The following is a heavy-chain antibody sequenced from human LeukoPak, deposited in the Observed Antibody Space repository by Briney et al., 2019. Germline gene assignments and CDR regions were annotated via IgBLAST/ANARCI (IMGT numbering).Heavy chain of an antibody. CDR1: GFTFSSYW. CDR2: INSDGSST. CDR3: ARAAGSWGAFDI. J-gene: IGHJ3*02. Sequence: PGGSLRLSCAASGFTFSSYWMHWVRQAPGKGLVWVSCINSDGSSTSYADSVKGRFTISRDNAKNTLYLQMNSLRAEDTAVYYCARAAGSWGAFDIWGQGTMVTVSS. V-gene: IGHV3-74*01. D-gene: IGHD1-26*01.